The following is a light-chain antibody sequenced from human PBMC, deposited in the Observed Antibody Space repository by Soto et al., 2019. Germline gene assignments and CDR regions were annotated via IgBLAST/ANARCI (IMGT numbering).Light chain of an antibody. CDR2: EVS. V-gene: IGLV2-14*01. Sequence: QSVLTQPASVSGSPGQSITISCTGTSSDVGGYNYVSWYQQHPGHAPKLIIYEVSHRPSGVSNRCSGSKSGNTASLTISGLQADDEADYYCISFSSSIPLEVFGTGTKVTV. J-gene: IGLJ1*01. CDR1: SSDVGGYNY. CDR3: ISFSSSIPLEV.